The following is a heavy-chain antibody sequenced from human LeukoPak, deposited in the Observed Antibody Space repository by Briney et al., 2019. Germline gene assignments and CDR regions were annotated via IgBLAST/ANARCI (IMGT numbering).Heavy chain of an antibody. CDR3: AKENPYDFCSGSSYYFDY. CDR1: GFTFSSYA. V-gene: IGHV3-23*01. D-gene: IGHD3-3*01. Sequence: GGSLRLSCAASGFTFSSYAMSWVRQAPGKGLEGVSAISGSGGSTYYADSVRGRFTISRDNSKNTLYLQRNSLRAEATAVYYCAKENPYDFCSGSSYYFDYRGQGTLVTVSS. CDR2: ISGSGGST. J-gene: IGHJ4*02.